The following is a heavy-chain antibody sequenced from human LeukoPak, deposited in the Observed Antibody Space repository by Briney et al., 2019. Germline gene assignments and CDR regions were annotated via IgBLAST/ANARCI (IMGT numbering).Heavy chain of an antibody. CDR2: IYYSGTT. CDR3: ARMTSYSSGCYFDY. V-gene: IGHV4-59*01. CDR1: GGSISGYY. D-gene: IGHD6-19*01. Sequence: PETLSLTCTVTGGSISGYYWSWIRQPPGKGLEWIGFIYYSGTTNYNPSLKSRVTVSVDTSKNQFSLMLSSVTAADTAAYYCARMTSYSSGCYFDYWGQGTLVTVSS. J-gene: IGHJ4*02.